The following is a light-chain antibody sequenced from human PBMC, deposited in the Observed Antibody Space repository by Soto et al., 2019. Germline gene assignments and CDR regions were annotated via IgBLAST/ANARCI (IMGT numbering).Light chain of an antibody. V-gene: IGKV1-5*03. CDR2: KAS. Sequence: ITKSPATVSVNLRYRCTLTFLASQTISSWLAWYQQKPGKAHKLLIYKASTLKSGVPSRFSGSGSGTEFTLTICSLQPDDFATYYCQQYNSYSDAFGQGAKVEFK. CDR1: QTISSW. J-gene: IGKJ1*01. CDR3: QQYNSYSDA.